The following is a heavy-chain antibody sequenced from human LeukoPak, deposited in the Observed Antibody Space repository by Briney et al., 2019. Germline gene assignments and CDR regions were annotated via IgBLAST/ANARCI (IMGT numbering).Heavy chain of an antibody. J-gene: IGHJ4*02. CDR2: ISSSTGTI. CDR1: GVTFSDYS. D-gene: IGHD3-10*01. Sequence: GGSLRLSCAASGVTFSDYSMNWVRQAPGKGLEWVSYISSSTGTIHYADSVKGRFIISRDNAKNSLFLQMNSLRDEDTAVYYCAKISSGSYGYFDYWGQGTLVTVSS. CDR3: AKISSGSYGYFDY. V-gene: IGHV3-48*02.